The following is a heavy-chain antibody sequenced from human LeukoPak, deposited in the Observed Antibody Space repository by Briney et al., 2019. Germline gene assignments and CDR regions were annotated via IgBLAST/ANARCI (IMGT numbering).Heavy chain of an antibody. J-gene: IGHJ4*02. CDR1: GGSISSYY. CDR3: AILPAAGPRKYYFDY. Sequence: SETLSLTCTVSGGSISSYYWSWIRQPPGKGLEWIGYIYYSGSTNYNPSLKSRVTISVDTSKNQFSLKLSSVTAADTAVYYCAILPAAGPRKYYFDYWGQGTLVTVSS. D-gene: IGHD6-13*01. CDR2: IYYSGST. V-gene: IGHV4-59*01.